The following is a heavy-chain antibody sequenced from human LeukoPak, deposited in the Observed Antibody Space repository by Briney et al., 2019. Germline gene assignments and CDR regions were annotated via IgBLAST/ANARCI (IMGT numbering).Heavy chain of an antibody. D-gene: IGHD6-19*01. CDR3: AKINGYSSGWYFCTWFDP. V-gene: IGHV3-23*01. J-gene: IGHJ5*02. CDR2: ISGSGGST. CDR1: GFTFSSYA. Sequence: PGGSLRLSCAASGFTFSSYAMSWVRQAPGKGLEWVSAISGSGGSTYYADSVKGWFTISRDNSKNTLYLQMNSLRAEDTAVYYCAKINGYSSGWYFCTWFDPWGQGTLVTVSS.